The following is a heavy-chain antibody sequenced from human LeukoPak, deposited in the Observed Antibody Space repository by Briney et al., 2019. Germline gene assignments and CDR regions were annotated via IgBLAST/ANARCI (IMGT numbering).Heavy chain of an antibody. CDR1: GFTVSSNY. V-gene: IGHV3-23*01. D-gene: IGHD6-19*01. CDR3: AKLGQQWLTKLYYFDY. CDR2: ISGSGGST. Sequence: GGSLRLSCAASGFTVSSNYMSWVRQAPGKGLEWVSAISGSGGSTYYADSVKGRFTISRDNSKNTLYLQMNSLRAEDTAVYYCAKLGQQWLTKLYYFDYWGQGTLVTVSS. J-gene: IGHJ4*02.